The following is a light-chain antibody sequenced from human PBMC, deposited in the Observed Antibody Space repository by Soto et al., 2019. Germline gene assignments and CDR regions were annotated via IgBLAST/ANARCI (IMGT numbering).Light chain of an antibody. CDR3: QQYNSYPWT. V-gene: IGKV1-5*01. Sequence: DIQMTQSPSTLSASVGDRVTITCRASQSISSWLAWYQQKPGKAPKLLIYDASSLESGVPSRFSGSGSGTEFTLTISGLQPDEFATYYCQQYNSYPWTFGQGTKVEIK. J-gene: IGKJ1*01. CDR1: QSISSW. CDR2: DAS.